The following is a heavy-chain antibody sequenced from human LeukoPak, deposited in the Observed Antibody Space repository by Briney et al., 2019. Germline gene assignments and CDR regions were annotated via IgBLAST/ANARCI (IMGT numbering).Heavy chain of an antibody. V-gene: IGHV1-2*06. Sequence: ASVKVSCKASGYTFTGYYMHWVRQAPGQGLEWMGRINPNSGGTNYAQKFQGRVTMTRDTSISTAYMELSRLRSDDTAVYYCARADYDSSGDAFDIWGQGTMVTVSS. CDR2: INPNSGGT. D-gene: IGHD3-22*01. CDR3: ARADYDSSGDAFDI. CDR1: GYTFTGYY. J-gene: IGHJ3*02.